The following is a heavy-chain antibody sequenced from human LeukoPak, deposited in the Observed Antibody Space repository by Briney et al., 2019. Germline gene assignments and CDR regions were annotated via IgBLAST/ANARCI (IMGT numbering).Heavy chain of an antibody. CDR1: GYSFSTYW. J-gene: IGHJ1*01. D-gene: IGHD2-2*01. CDR3: ARPACSSPSCYLYFQY. CDR2: IYPGDSDT. Sequence: GESLKISCQGSGYSFSTYWIGWVRQMPGKGLEWMGIIYPGDSDTRYSPSFQGQVTISADKSISTAYLQWSSLKASDTAMYYCARPACSSPSCYLYFQYWGQGTLVTVSS. V-gene: IGHV5-51*01.